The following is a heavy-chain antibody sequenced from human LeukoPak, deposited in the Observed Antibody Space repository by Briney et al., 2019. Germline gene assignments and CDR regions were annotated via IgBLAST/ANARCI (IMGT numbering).Heavy chain of an antibody. CDR1: GFTFSSFA. Sequence: GGSLRLSCAASGFTFSSFAMRWVRQAPGKGLEWVSAIGGSGGSTYYADSVKGRFTISRDNSKNTLYLQMNSLRAEDTAVYYCAKGGIAAANYYYYGMDVWGQGTTVTVSS. V-gene: IGHV3-23*01. D-gene: IGHD6-13*01. J-gene: IGHJ6*02. CDR2: IGGSGGST. CDR3: AKGGIAAANYYYYGMDV.